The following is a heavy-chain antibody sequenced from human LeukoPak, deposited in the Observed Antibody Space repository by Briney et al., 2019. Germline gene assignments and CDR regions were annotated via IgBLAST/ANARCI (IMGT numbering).Heavy chain of an antibody. CDR3: ARRIGITSDAFDI. V-gene: IGHV4-59*08. J-gene: IGHJ3*02. Sequence: SETLSLTCSVSGGSISNYYWSWIRQPPGKGLECIGYIYYSGSTNYNPSLKSRVTISVDTSKNQFSLKLSSVTAADTAVYYCARRIGITSDAFDIWGQGTMVSVPS. D-gene: IGHD3-16*01. CDR1: GGSISNYY. CDR2: IYYSGST.